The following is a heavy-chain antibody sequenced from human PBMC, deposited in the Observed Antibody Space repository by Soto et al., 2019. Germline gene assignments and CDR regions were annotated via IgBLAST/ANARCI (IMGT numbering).Heavy chain of an antibody. CDR3: GRDTYYFGMDV. CDR2: IYYSGTT. J-gene: IGHJ6*02. V-gene: IGHV4-59*01. Sequence: PSETLSLTCTVSGDSITNYYWTWIRQPPGKGLEWIGHIYYSGTTNYNPSLKSRVTISVDKSKKQFSLNLTSVTAADTALYYCGRDTYYFGMDVWGQGTTVSVSS. D-gene: IGHD2-21*01. CDR1: GDSITNYY.